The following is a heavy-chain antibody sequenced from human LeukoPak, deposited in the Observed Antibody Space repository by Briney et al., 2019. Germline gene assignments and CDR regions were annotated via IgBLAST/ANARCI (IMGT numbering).Heavy chain of an antibody. J-gene: IGHJ5*02. V-gene: IGHV4-61*02. Sequence: SETLSLTCSVSGGSISSSNYYWSWIRQPAGKGLEWIGRIYTSESTNYNPSLKSRVTISVDTSRSQFSLKLSSVTAADTAVYYCAREPVPNWFDPWGQGTLVTVSS. D-gene: IGHD6-6*01. CDR3: AREPVPNWFDP. CDR2: IYTSEST. CDR1: GGSISSSNYY.